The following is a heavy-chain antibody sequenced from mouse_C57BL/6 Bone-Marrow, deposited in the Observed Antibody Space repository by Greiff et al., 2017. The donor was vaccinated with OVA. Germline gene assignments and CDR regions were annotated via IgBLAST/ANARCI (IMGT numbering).Heavy chain of an antibody. CDR1: GFTFSDYG. V-gene: IGHV5-15*01. Sequence: EVKVVESGGGLVQPGGSLKLSCAASGFTFSDYGMAWVRQAPRKGPEWVAFISNLAYSIYYADTVTGRFTISRENAKNTLYLEMSSLRSEDTAMYYCAREGDYYGSSASVAYWGQGTLVTVSA. J-gene: IGHJ3*01. D-gene: IGHD1-1*01. CDR2: ISNLAYSI. CDR3: AREGDYYGSSASVAY.